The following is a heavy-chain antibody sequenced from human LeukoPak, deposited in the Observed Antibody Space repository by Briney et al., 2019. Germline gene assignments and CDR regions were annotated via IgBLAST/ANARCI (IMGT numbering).Heavy chain of an antibody. J-gene: IGHJ4*02. V-gene: IGHV4-34*01. CDR2: INHSGST. Sequence: SETLSLTCAVYGGSFSGYYWSWIRQPPGKGLEWIGEINHSGSTNYNPSLKSRVTISVDTSKNQFSLKLSSVTAADTAVYYCARGVGYDILTGYYEGYWGQGTLVTVSS. CDR3: ARGVGYDILTGYYEGY. D-gene: IGHD3-9*01. CDR1: GGSFSGYY.